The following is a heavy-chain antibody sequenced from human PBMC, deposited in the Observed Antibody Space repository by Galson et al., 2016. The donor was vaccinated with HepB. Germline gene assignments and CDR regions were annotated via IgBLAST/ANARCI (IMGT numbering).Heavy chain of an antibody. CDR3: TRDRTRGLYDYLWGSYPLLDY. V-gene: IGHV3-48*01. D-gene: IGHD3-16*02. Sequence: SLRLSCAASGFSFITYSLNWVRQSPGKGLEWVSYISTSGTIYYADSVKGRFTISRDNAKNSLFLQMNSLKTEDTAVYYCTRDRTRGLYDYLWGSYPLLDYWGQETLVTVSS. CDR2: ISTSGTI. J-gene: IGHJ4*02. CDR1: GFSFITYS.